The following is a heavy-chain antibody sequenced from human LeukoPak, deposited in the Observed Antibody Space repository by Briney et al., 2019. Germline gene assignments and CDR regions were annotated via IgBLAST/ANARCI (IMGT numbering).Heavy chain of an antibody. CDR1: GGSFSGYY. V-gene: IGHV4-34*01. CDR3: ARGTARARYYYYYGMDV. J-gene: IGHJ6*02. Sequence: SETLSLTCAVYGGSFSGYYWSWIRQPPGKGLEWIGEINHSGSTNYNPSLKSRVTISVDTSKNQFSLKLSSVAAADTAVYYCARGTARARYYYYYGMDVWGQGTTVTVSS. CDR2: INHSGST. D-gene: IGHD5-18*01.